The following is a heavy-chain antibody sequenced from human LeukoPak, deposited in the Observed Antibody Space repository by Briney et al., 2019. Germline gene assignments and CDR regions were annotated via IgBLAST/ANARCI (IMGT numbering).Heavy chain of an antibody. V-gene: IGHV3-11*01. CDR3: AKGSHGWTFDV. CDR2: INSDGSMT. D-gene: IGHD2-2*03. Sequence: GGSLRLSCAASGLSFSDNYMSWLRQPPGKGLEWLSYINSDGSMTKYTASVQGRFTISRDNAKRSLFLQMNNLRANDTALYYCAKGSHGWTFDVWGQGSQVTVSS. J-gene: IGHJ4*02. CDR1: GLSFSDNY.